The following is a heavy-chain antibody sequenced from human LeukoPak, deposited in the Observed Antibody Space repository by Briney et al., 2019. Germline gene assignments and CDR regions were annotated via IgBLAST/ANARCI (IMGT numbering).Heavy chain of an antibody. D-gene: IGHD2-2*01. Sequence: GESLKISCQGSGYSFTSYWIGWVRQMPRKGLEWMGIIYPGDSDTRYSPSFQGQVTISADKSISTAYLQWSSLKASDTAMYYCARQDRYCSSTSCYFYFDYWGQGTLVTVSS. CDR2: IYPGDSDT. CDR3: ARQDRYCSSTSCYFYFDY. CDR1: GYSFTSYW. J-gene: IGHJ4*02. V-gene: IGHV5-51*01.